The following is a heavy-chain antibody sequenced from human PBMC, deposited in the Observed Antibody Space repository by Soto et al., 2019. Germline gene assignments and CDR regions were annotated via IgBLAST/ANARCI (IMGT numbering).Heavy chain of an antibody. Sequence: EVQLVESGGGLVQPGGSLRLSCAASGFTFSSYEMNWVRQAPGKGLEWVSYISSSGSTIYYADSVKGRFTISRDNAKNSLYLQMNSLRAEDTAVYCCARDAARPDYGDYELDYWGQGTLVTVSS. CDR3: ARDAARPDYGDYELDY. D-gene: IGHD4-17*01. CDR2: ISSSGSTI. J-gene: IGHJ4*02. CDR1: GFTFSSYE. V-gene: IGHV3-48*03.